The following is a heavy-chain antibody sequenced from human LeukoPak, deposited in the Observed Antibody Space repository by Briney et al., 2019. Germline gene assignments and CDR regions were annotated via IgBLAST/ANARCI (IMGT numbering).Heavy chain of an antibody. Sequence: PSETLSLTCTVSGGSISSSSYYWGWIRQPPGKGLEWIGSIYYSGSTYYNPSLKSRVTISVDTSKNQFSLKLSSVTAADTAVYYCARRIMITFGGVIVESYGPYFDYWGQGTLVTVSS. V-gene: IGHV4-39*01. CDR2: IYYSGST. CDR1: GGSISSSSYY. J-gene: IGHJ4*02. CDR3: ARRIMITFGGVIVESYGPYFDY. D-gene: IGHD3-16*02.